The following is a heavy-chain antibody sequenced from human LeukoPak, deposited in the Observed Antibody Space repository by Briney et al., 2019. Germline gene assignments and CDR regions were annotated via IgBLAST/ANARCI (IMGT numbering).Heavy chain of an antibody. Sequence: SVKVSCKASGGTFSINAITWVRQAPGQGLEWMGGIIPMSETPKYTQKFQGRVTIATDESTNTACMELSSLRSEDTAVYYCARDKNSGECVSNSCYGVWPLDIWGQGTMVTVSS. V-gene: IGHV1-69*05. J-gene: IGHJ3*02. CDR2: IIPMSETP. D-gene: IGHD2-2*01. CDR1: GGTFSINA. CDR3: ARDKNSGECVSNSCYGVWPLDI.